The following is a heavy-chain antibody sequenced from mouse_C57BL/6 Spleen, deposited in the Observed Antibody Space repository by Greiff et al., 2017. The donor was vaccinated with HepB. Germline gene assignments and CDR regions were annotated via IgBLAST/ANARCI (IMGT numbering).Heavy chain of an antibody. CDR1: GFSLSTSGMG. J-gene: IGHJ1*03. V-gene: IGHV8-12*01. CDR3: ARRAHYYGSSYGYFDV. Sequence: VKLKESGPGILQSSQTLSLTCSFSGFSLSTSGMGVSWIRQPSGKGLEWLAHIYWDDDKRYNPSLKSRLTISKDTSRNQVFLKITSVDTADTATYYCARRAHYYGSSYGYFDVWGTGTTVTVSS. CDR2: IYWDDDK. D-gene: IGHD1-1*01.